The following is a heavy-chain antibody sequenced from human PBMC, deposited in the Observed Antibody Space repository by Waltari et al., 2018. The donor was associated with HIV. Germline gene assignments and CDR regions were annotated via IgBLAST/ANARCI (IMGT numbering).Heavy chain of an antibody. Sequence: QVQLHESGPGMVKPSETLSLTCAVPGYSISRDYYWGWIRQPPGKGLEGIGSASRSGSTYYSPSLKSRVTISLDTSKNQFSLKLNSVAAADTAVYYCGSGSRRGHSHGIDYWGQGTLVTVSS. CDR3: GSGSRRGHSHGIDY. CDR2: ASRSGST. CDR1: GYSISRDYY. D-gene: IGHD5-18*01. J-gene: IGHJ4*02. V-gene: IGHV4-38-2*01.